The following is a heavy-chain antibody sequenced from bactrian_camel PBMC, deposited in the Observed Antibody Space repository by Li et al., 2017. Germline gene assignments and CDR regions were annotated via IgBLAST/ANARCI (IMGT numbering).Heavy chain of an antibody. CDR2: LAKDGRT. CDR3: NTVGARWNCSPKS. J-gene: IGHJ6*01. V-gene: IGHV3S53*01. CDR1: GYRVGTYY. Sequence: VQLVESGGGSVQSGGSLTLSCAASGYRVGTYYMGWFRQAPGKEREGVAALAKDGRTSYSDSVKGRLTISEDNVKTTVYLQMDSLRPEDTATYYCNTVGARWNCSPKSWGLGTQVTVS. D-gene: IGHD7*01.